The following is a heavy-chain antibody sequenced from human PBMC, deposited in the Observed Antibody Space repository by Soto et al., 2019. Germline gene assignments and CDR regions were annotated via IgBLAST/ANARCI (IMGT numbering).Heavy chain of an antibody. J-gene: IGHJ4*02. D-gene: IGHD2-15*01. V-gene: IGHV1-69*06. Sequence: SVKVSCKTSGGSLSTNPISWVRQAPGQGLEWMGGTGSGTGPGNHAQKFQGRLTVTADKSTSTVYMELTNLSSEDTAVYYCARRHSGGFFRFFDSWGQGTLVTVSS. CDR3: ARRHSGGFFRFFDS. CDR1: GGSLSTNP. CDR2: TGSGTGPG.